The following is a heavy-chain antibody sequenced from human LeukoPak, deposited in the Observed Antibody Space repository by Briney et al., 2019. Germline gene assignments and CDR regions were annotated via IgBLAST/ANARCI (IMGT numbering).Heavy chain of an antibody. V-gene: IGHV1-46*01. Sequence: ASVKVSCKASGYTFTSYYIHWVRQAPGQGLEWMGIMNPSGGSTSYAQKFQGRVTMTRDTSTSTVYMELSSLRSEDTAVYYCARLDIVGATKGEPFDAFDIWGQGTMVTVSS. CDR3: ARLDIVGATKGEPFDAFDI. J-gene: IGHJ3*02. CDR1: GYTFTSYY. CDR2: MNPSGGST. D-gene: IGHD1-26*01.